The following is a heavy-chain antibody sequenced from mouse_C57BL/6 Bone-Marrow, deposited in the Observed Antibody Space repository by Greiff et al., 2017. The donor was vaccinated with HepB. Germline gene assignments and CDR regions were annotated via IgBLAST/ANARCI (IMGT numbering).Heavy chain of an antibody. J-gene: IGHJ2*01. CDR1: GFTFSSYG. CDR3: ARQIHITTVVATQFDY. Sequence: EVQLVESGGDLVKPGGSLKLSCAASGFTFSSYGMSWVRQTPDKRLEWVATISSGGSYTYYPDSVKGRFTISRDNAKNTLYLQMSSLKSEDTAMYYCARQIHITTVVATQFDYWGQGTTLTVSS. CDR2: ISSGGSYT. D-gene: IGHD1-1*01. V-gene: IGHV5-6*01.